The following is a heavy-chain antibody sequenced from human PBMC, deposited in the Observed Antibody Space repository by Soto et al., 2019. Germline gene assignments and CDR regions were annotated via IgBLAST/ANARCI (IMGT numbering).Heavy chain of an antibody. CDR1: GYTLTELS. J-gene: IGHJ4*02. CDR3: FIGFLDWLGLQDNKHYYFDY. Sequence: ASVKVSCKVSGYTLTELSMHWVRQAPGKGIEWMGGLDPEDGETIYAQKFQGRVTMTEDTATDTAYMEQSSLRSEDTAVYYYFIGFLDWLGLQDNKHYYFDYWGQGTLVTVSS. D-gene: IGHD3-3*01. CDR2: LDPEDGET. V-gene: IGHV1-24*01.